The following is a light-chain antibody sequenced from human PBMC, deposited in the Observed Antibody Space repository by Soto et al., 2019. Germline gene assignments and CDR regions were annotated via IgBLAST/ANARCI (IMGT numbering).Light chain of an antibody. CDR1: QRVKSNY. CDR3: QQYGSLLYT. J-gene: IGKJ2*01. V-gene: IGKV3-20*01. CDR2: GAS. Sequence: EIVLTQSPGTLSLSPGERATLSCRASQRVKSNYLAWYQQKPGQAPRLLIYGASSRATGIPDRFSGSGSGTDFTLTISRLDPEDFAVYYCQQYGSLLYTFGQGTKLEI.